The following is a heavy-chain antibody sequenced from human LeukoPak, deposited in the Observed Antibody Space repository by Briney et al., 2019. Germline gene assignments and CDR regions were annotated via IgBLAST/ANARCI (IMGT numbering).Heavy chain of an antibody. J-gene: IGHJ4*02. D-gene: IGHD2-15*01. CDR3: ARQKKGLQRVDTGFDS. CDR1: GGSVNNYY. V-gene: IGHV4-59*02. CDR2: VYYTGST. Sequence: SETLSLTCTVSGGSVNNYYWFWIRQFPGKGLEYIVYVYYTGSTDYNPSLESRVTISVDTSKNQFSLKLRSVTAADTATYYCARQKKGLQRVDTGFDSWGQGTLVIVSS.